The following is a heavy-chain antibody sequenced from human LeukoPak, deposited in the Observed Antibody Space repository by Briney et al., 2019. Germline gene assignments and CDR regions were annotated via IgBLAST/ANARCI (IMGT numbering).Heavy chain of an antibody. CDR1: GFTFSSYW. J-gene: IGHJ6*04. CDR2: IKQDGSEK. CDR3: ARDVYCSSTNSYNV. V-gene: IGHV3-7*01. Sequence: GGSLRLSCAASGFTFSSYWMSWVRQAPGKGLEWVANIKQDGSEKYYVASVKGRFTISSDNAKNSLFLQMNSLRAEDTAVYYCARDVYCSSTNSYNVWGKGTTVTVSS. D-gene: IGHD2-2*02.